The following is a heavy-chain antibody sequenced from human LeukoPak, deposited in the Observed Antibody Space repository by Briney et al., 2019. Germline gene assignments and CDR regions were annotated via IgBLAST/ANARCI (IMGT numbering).Heavy chain of an antibody. CDR2: IYYSGST. CDR3: ARSQRWFDY. CDR1: GXSISSYY. J-gene: IGHJ4*02. D-gene: IGHD4-23*01. Sequence: SETLSLTCTVSGXSISSYYGSWIRQPPGKGLEWIGYIYYSGSTNYNPSLKSRVTISVDTSKNQFSLKLSSVTAADTAVYYCARSQRWFDYWGQGTLVTVSS. V-gene: IGHV4-59*01.